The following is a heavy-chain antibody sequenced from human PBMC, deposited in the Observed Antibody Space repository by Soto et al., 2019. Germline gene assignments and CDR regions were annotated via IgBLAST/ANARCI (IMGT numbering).Heavy chain of an antibody. CDR1: GGSFSGYY. CDR2: INHSGST. D-gene: IGHD3-10*01. Sequence: QVQLQQWGTGLLKPSETLSLTCAVYGGSFSGYYWSWIRQPPGKGLEWIGEINHSGSTNYNPSLKSRVTISVDTSKNQFSLKLSSVTAADTAVYYCARGPYGSGSWYYGMDVWGQGTTVTVSS. J-gene: IGHJ6*02. V-gene: IGHV4-34*01. CDR3: ARGPYGSGSWYYGMDV.